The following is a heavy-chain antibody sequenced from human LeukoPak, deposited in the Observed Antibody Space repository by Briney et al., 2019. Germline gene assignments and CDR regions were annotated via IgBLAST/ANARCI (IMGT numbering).Heavy chain of an antibody. CDR3: AREVWFGEYQTSFDP. J-gene: IGHJ5*02. CDR1: GYIFTGYY. Sequence: ASVKVSCKASGYIFTGYYMHWVRQAPGQGLEWMGWINPNSGGTNYAQKFQGRVTMTRDTSISTAYMELSRLRSDDTAVYYCAREVWFGEYQTSFDPWGQGTLVTVSS. CDR2: INPNSGGT. D-gene: IGHD3-10*01. V-gene: IGHV1-2*02.